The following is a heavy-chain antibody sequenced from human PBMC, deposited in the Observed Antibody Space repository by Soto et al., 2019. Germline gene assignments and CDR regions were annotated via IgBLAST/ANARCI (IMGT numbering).Heavy chain of an antibody. D-gene: IGHD3-3*01. J-gene: IGHJ4*02. CDR1: GGSISSYY. CDR2: IYTSGST. CDR3: AREGAHYDFWSGYYGFDY. V-gene: IGHV4-4*07. Sequence: SETLSLTCTVSGGSISSYYWSWIRQPAGKGLEWIGRIYTSGSTNYNPSLKSRVTMSVDTSKNQFSLKLSSVTAADTAVYYCAREGAHYDFWSGYYGFDYWGQGTLVTVPQ.